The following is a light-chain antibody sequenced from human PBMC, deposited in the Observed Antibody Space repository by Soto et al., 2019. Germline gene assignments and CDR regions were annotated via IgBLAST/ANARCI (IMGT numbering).Light chain of an antibody. CDR1: QSVSID. V-gene: IGKV3-11*01. CDR2: DAS. Sequence: EIVLTQSPSTQSLSPGERATLSCRASQSVSIDLVWYQQKPGQAPRLLIYDASNRATGIPARFSGSGSGTDFTLTISSLEPEDFAVYSCQQRSNWPPITFGQGTRLEIK. J-gene: IGKJ5*01. CDR3: QQRSNWPPIT.